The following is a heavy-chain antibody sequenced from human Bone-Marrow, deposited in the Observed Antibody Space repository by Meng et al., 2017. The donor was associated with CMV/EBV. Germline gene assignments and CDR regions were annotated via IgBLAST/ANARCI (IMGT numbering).Heavy chain of an antibody. V-gene: IGHV1-18*01. D-gene: IGHD3-10*01. CDR3: ARGGGQYDFDL. CDR1: GYKFINYV. J-gene: IGHJ4*02. Sequence: ASVKVSCKSSGYKFINYVFDWVQQDLRHGLQWMGRISAKNGDTNYAPELYDRLTLTADTYTSVVYLELRRLASDDTAIYYCARGGGQYDFDLWGPGTLVTVSS. CDR2: ISAKNGDT.